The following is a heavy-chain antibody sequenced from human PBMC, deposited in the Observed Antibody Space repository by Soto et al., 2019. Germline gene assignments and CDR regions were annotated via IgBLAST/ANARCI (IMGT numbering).Heavy chain of an antibody. CDR2: ISYDGSNK. D-gene: IGHD3-3*01. CDR3: ARDFWLAGPRTPYGMDV. CDR1: GFTFSTYA. V-gene: IGHV3-30-3*01. Sequence: QVQLVESGGGVVQPGRSLRLSCAASGFTFSTYAMHWVRQAPGKGLEWVAVISYDGSNKYYADSVKGRFTISRDNSKNTMYVHMNSLRAEDTAVYYCARDFWLAGPRTPYGMDVWGQGTTVTVSS. J-gene: IGHJ6*02.